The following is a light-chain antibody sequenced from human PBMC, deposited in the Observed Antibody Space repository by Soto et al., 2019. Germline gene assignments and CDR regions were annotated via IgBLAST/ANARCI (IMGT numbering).Light chain of an antibody. Sequence: QSALTQPASVSGSPGQSITISCTGTSSDVGGYNYVSWYQQHPGKAPKLMIYDVSNRPSGVYDRFSGSKSGNTASLTISGLQAEYEADYYCSSYTSSSTPVVFGGGTKLTVL. J-gene: IGLJ2*01. CDR3: SSYTSSSTPVV. CDR1: SSDVGGYNY. V-gene: IGLV2-14*01. CDR2: DVS.